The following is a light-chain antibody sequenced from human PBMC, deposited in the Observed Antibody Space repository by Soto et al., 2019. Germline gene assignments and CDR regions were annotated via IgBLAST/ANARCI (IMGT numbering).Light chain of an antibody. V-gene: IGKV4-1*01. CDR2: WAS. CDR1: QSVLYSSNNKNY. Sequence: DIVMTQSTDSLAVSLGERATIKCKSSQSVLYSSNNKNYLAWYQQKPGQPPKLLIYWASTRESGVPDRFSGSGSGTDFTLTISSLQAEDVAVYYCQQYYSTVFTFGPGTKVDIK. J-gene: IGKJ3*01. CDR3: QQYYSTVFT.